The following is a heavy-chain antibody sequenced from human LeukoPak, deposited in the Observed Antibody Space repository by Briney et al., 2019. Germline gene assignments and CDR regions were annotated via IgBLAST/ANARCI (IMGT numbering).Heavy chain of an antibody. J-gene: IGHJ4*02. CDR1: GFTFSRYW. CDR3: ARDPGPGIAAAGTTGVSY. V-gene: IGHV3-7*01. Sequence: GGSLRLSCVTSGFTFSRYWMSWVRQAPGKGLEWVANIKQDGSEKNYVDSVKGRFTISRDNAKNSLYLQMNSLRAEDTAVYYCARDPGPGIAAAGTTGVSYWGQGTLVTVSS. CDR2: IKQDGSEK. D-gene: IGHD6-13*01.